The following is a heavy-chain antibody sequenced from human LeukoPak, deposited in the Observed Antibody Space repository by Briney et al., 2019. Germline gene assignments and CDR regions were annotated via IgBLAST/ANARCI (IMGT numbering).Heavy chain of an antibody. CDR3: AKGTSWMNPYYYMDV. CDR2: IGSSGGTT. CDR1: GFTFNSYA. Sequence: GGSLRLSCAASGFTFNSYAMTWVRQAPGKGLEWVSAIGSSGGTTYYADSVKGRFTISRDNSKNTLYLQMNSLRAEDTAVYYCAKGTSWMNPYYYMDVWGTGTAVTVSS. J-gene: IGHJ6*03. V-gene: IGHV3-23*01. D-gene: IGHD2-2*01.